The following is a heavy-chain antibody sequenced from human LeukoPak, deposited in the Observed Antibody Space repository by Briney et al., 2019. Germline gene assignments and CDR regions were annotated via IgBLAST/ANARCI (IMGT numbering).Heavy chain of an antibody. CDR2: IKQDGSET. CDR3: ARGRYWSGPFDY. D-gene: IGHD2-8*02. Sequence: GGSLRLSCAVSGLTLSTYWMSWVRQAPGKGLEWVANIKQDGSETYSVDSVRGRFTISRDNAKNSLYLQMNSLRAEDTAVYYCARGRYWSGPFDYWGQGTLFTVSS. J-gene: IGHJ4*02. V-gene: IGHV3-7*04. CDR1: GLTLSTYW.